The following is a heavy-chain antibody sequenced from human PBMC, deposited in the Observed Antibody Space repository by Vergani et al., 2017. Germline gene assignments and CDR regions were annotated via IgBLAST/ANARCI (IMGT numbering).Heavy chain of an antibody. Sequence: QVQLQQWGAGVVKPSGTLSLTCAVFGESFSSFYWSWIRQPPGKGLEWIGEINKDGHTNYNPSLESRVTVSRDTAKNQFSLNLMSVTVADTARYYCAVRPRVNLVGGEIVTKRTFDYWRQGSLVTVSS. V-gene: IGHV4-34*02. J-gene: IGHJ4*02. CDR2: INKDGHT. CDR3: AVRPRVNLVGGEIVTKRTFDY. CDR1: GESFSSFY. D-gene: IGHD3-10*01.